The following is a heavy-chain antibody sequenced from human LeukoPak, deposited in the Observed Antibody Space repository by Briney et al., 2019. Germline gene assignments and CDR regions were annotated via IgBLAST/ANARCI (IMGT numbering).Heavy chain of an antibody. CDR1: GFTFSDYD. D-gene: IGHD1-1*01. CDR3: ARVAKERVGGVYYFDY. Sequence: PGGSPRLSCAASGFTFSDYDMHWVRQATGKGLEWVSAIGTAGDTYYTGSVKSRFTISRENAKNSLYLQMNSLRAGDTAVYYCARVAKERVGGVYYFDYWGQGTLVTVSS. J-gene: IGHJ4*02. CDR2: IGTAGDT. V-gene: IGHV3-13*01.